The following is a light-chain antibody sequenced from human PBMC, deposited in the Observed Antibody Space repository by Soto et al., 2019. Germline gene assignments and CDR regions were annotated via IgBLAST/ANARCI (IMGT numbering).Light chain of an antibody. V-gene: IGKV1-5*03. CDR2: KAS. CDR3: QHYSSSPYT. J-gene: IGKJ2*01. CDR1: QSISSW. Sequence: DIQMTQSPSTLSASVGDRVTITCRASQSISSWLAWYQQKPGNAPKVLIYKASNLEGGGPSRFSGSGSGTEFTLTISSLQPDDFATYYCQHYSSSPYTFGQGTNLQIK.